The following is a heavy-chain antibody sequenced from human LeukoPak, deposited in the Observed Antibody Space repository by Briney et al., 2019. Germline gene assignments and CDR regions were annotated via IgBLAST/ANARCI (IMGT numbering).Heavy chain of an antibody. V-gene: IGHV2-5*02. D-gene: IGHD2-15*01. CDR1: GFSLNTHGVG. CDR3: AHSLRRRSCSGGSCYYFDD. CDR2: IYWDDDK. J-gene: IGHJ4*02. Sequence: SGPTLVNPTQTLTLTCTFSGFSLNTHGVGVGWIRQPPRKALEWLALIYWDDDKRYSPSLKSKITVTKDTSKNQVVLTMTNMDLVDTATYHCAHSLRRRSCSGGSCYYFDDWGQGTLVTVSS.